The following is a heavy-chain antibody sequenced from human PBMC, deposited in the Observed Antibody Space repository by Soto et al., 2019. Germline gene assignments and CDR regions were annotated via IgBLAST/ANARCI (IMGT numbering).Heavy chain of an antibody. CDR2: IIPIFGKA. CDR1: GGTFSSYA. J-gene: IGHJ4*02. V-gene: IGHV1-69*13. CDR3: ARGFSYYDSSGYSAQV. D-gene: IGHD3-22*01. Sequence: GYPVKVSCKASGGTFSSYAISWGRQAPGQGLEWMGGIIPIFGKANYAQKFQGRVTITADESTSTAYMELSSLRSEDTAVYYCARGFSYYDSSGYSAQVWGQGAPVTV.